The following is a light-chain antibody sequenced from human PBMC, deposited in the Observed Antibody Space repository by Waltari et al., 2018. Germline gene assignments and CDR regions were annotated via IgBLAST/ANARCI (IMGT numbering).Light chain of an antibody. V-gene: IGLV3-19*01. CDR1: IVRPYY. J-gene: IGLJ2*01. CDR2: GKN. Sequence: SSELTQDPAVSVALGQTVKVSCQGAIVRPYYPNWCQQKPGQAPILIIYGKNNRPSGIPDRFSASSSGDTASLVITGAQAEDEAVYYCGSRDSDGDVIFGGGTKLTVL. CDR3: GSRDSDGDVI.